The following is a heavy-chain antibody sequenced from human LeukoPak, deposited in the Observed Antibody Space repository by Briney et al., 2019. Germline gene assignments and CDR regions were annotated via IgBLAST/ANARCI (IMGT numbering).Heavy chain of an antibody. CDR3: ARHDYYDLRFDY. D-gene: IGHD3-3*01. V-gene: IGHV4-39*01. CDR1: GGSTSSSSYY. Sequence: SETLSLTCTVSGGSTSSSSYYWGWIRQPPGKGLEWIGSIYYSGSTYYNPSLKSRVTISVDTSKNQFSLKLSSVTAADTAVYYCARHDYYDLRFDYWGQGTLVTVSS. J-gene: IGHJ4*02. CDR2: IYYSGST.